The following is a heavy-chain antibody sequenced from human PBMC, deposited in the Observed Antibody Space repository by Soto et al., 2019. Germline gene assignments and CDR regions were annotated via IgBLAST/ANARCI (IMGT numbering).Heavy chain of an antibody. J-gene: IGHJ6*02. CDR1: GFTFSSYA. D-gene: IGHD2-2*02. V-gene: IGHV3-30-3*01. CDR3: ARELGPPHCSSTSCYTPPTYGMDV. CDR2: ISYDGSNK. Sequence: GGSLRLSCAASGFTFSSYAMHWVRQAPGKGLEWVAVISYDGSNKYYADSVKGRFTISRDNSKNTLYLQMNSLRAEDTAVYYCARELGPPHCSSTSCYTPPTYGMDVWGQGTTVTVSS.